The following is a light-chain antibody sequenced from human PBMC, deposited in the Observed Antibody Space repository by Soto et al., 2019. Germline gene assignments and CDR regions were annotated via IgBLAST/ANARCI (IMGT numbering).Light chain of an antibody. CDR2: GAS. V-gene: IGKV3-20*01. J-gene: IGKJ2*01. CDR3: KQYGSSPYT. Sequence: EIVLTQSPGTLSLSPVERATLPCRASQRVSSSYLAWYQQKPGQAPRLLIYGASSRATGIPDRFSGSGSGTDFTLTISRLEPEDFAVYYCKQYGSSPYTFGQGTKLKI. CDR1: QRVSSSY.